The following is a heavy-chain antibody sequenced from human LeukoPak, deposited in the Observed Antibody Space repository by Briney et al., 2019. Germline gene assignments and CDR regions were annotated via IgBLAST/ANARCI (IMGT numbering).Heavy chain of an antibody. CDR3: TRSGYRHPYHFES. CDR1: GFTFSRYG. Sequence: GGSLRLSCAASGFTFSRYGMHWVRQAPGKGLEWISGISGSGGSTYYADSVKGRFTISRDNSKNTLSLQMNSLRADDTAIYYCTRSGYRHPYHFESWGQGTLVIVSS. D-gene: IGHD3-22*01. J-gene: IGHJ4*02. CDR2: ISGSGGST. V-gene: IGHV3-23*01.